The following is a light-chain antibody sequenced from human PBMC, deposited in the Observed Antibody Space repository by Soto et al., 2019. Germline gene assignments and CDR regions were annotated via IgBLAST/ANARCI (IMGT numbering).Light chain of an antibody. Sequence: QSVLTQLPSVSGAPGQRVTISCSGSSSNIGAGYDVHWYQQLPGTAPKLIIYSNTNRPSGVPDRFSGSKSGTSASLAITGLQAEDEADYYCQSYDSSLSGYVFGTGTKLTVL. J-gene: IGLJ1*01. CDR2: SNT. CDR1: SSNIGAGYD. V-gene: IGLV1-40*01. CDR3: QSYDSSLSGYV.